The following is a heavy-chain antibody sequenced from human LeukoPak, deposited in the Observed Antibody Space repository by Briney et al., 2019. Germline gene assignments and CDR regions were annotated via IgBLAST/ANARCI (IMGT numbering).Heavy chain of an antibody. J-gene: IGHJ6*02. V-gene: IGHV3-53*01. CDR2: IYSGGST. CDR1: GFTVRSNY. Sequence: PGGSLRLSCAASGFTVRSNYMSWVRQAPGKGLEWVSVIYSGGSTYYADSVKGRFTISRDNSKNTLYLQMNSLRAEDTAVYYCARDRYYYDSSGYYPLSRPDYYYYGMDVWGQGTTVTVSS. D-gene: IGHD3-22*01. CDR3: ARDRYYYDSSGYYPLSRPDYYYYGMDV.